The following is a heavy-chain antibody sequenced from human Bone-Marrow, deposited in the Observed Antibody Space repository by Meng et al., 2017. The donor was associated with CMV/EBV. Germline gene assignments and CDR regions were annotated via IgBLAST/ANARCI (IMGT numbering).Heavy chain of an antibody. J-gene: IGHJ6*02. CDR1: GFTFSSYW. V-gene: IGHV3-7*01. CDR2: IKQDGSEK. CDR3: ARDRTYYYDSSGYFDYVMDV. D-gene: IGHD3-22*01. Sequence: GGSLRLSCAASGFTFSSYWMSWVRQAPGKGLEWVANIKQDGSEKYYVDSVKGRFTISRDNAKNSLYLQMNSLRAEDTAVYYCARDRTYYYDSSGYFDYVMDVWGQGTTVTVSS.